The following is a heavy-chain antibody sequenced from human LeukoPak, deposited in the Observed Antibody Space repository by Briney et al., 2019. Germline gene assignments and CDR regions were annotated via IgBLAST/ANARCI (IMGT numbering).Heavy chain of an antibody. J-gene: IGHJ4*02. CDR2: IYPGGSDT. Sequence: GESLKISCEGSGYRFTSYWIAWVRQMPGKGLEWMGIIYPGGSDTRYSPSFRGQVTISADKSISTAYLQWSSLKASDTAMYYCARLIGYTHYYWGQGTLVTVSS. CDR1: GYRFTSYW. V-gene: IGHV5-51*01. D-gene: IGHD5-18*01. CDR3: ARLIGYTHYY.